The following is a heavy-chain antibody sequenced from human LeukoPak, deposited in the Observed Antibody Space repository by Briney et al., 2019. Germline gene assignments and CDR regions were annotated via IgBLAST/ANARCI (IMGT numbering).Heavy chain of an antibody. V-gene: IGHV4-4*02. CDR1: GGSISSSNW. D-gene: IGHD1-26*01. CDR3: ARRELWQDAFDI. CDR2: IYHSGST. Sequence: KSSETLSLTCAVSGGSISSSNWWSWVRQPPGKGLEWIGEIYHSGSTNYNPSLKSRVTISVDKSKNQFSLKLSSVTAADTAVYYCARRELWQDAFDIWGQGTMVTVSS. J-gene: IGHJ3*02.